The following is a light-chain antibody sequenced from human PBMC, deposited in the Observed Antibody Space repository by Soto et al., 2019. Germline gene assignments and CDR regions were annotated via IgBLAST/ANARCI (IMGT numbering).Light chain of an antibody. J-gene: IGKJ4*01. V-gene: IGKV3-15*01. CDR3: QQYKNWLALT. Sequence: EIVMTQSPGTLSVSPGERATLSCRASQRISSNLAWYQQKPGQAPRLLIYDASTRATGIPARFSGSGSETEFTLSISSLQSEDSAIYYCQQYKNWLALTFGGGTKVDIK. CDR1: QRISSN. CDR2: DAS.